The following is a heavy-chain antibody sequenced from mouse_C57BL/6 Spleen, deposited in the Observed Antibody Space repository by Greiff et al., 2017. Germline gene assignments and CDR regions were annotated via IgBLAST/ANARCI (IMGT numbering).Heavy chain of an antibody. Sequence: VQLQQPGAELVRPGSSVKLSCKASGYTFTSYWMDWVKQRPGQGLEWIGNIYPSDSETHYNQKFKAKAPLPVDKSSSTAYMQLSSLTSEDSAVNYCATSSWYFDVWGTGTTVTVSS. D-gene: IGHD6-1*01. CDR1: GYTFTSYW. CDR2: IYPSDSET. J-gene: IGHJ1*03. V-gene: IGHV1-61*01. CDR3: ATSSWYFDV.